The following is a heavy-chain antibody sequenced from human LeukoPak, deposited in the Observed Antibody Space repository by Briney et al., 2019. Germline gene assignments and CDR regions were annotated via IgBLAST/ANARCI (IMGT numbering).Heavy chain of an antibody. Sequence: SVKVSCKTSGGIFRSYGLNWVRQAPGQGLEWMGGFIPILGTPKYAQNLQGRVTITADESTSTGYMELSSLRYEDTAVYYCARGLYCSSSTSCYDYGMDVWGQGTTVTVSS. D-gene: IGHD2-2*01. J-gene: IGHJ6*02. CDR2: FIPILGTP. V-gene: IGHV1-69*13. CDR3: ARGLYCSSSTSCYDYGMDV. CDR1: GGIFRSYG.